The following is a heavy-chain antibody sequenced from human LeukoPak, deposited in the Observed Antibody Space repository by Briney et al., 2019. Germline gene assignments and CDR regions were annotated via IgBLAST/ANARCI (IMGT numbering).Heavy chain of an antibody. CDR3: ARRRYCSSTSCYSYYYGMDV. V-gene: IGHV1-8*01. CDR1: GYTFTSYD. J-gene: IGHJ6*04. Sequence: GASVKVSCKASGYTFTSYDINWVRQATGQGLEWMGWMNPNSGNTGYAQKFQGRVTMTRNTSISTAYMELSSLRSEDTAVYYCARRRYCSSTSCYSYYYGMDVWGKGTTVTVSS. CDR2: MNPNSGNT. D-gene: IGHD2-2*01.